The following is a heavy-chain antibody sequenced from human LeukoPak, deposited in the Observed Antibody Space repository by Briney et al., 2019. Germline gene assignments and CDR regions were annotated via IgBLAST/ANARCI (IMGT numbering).Heavy chain of an antibody. CDR1: GFTFSSYG. CDR2: ISNDGSNK. J-gene: IGHJ4*02. CDR3: AKALYNYYDSSGPFDY. D-gene: IGHD3-22*01. Sequence: GGSLRLSCAASGFTFSSYGMHWVRQAPGKGLEWVAVISNDGSNKYYTDSVKGRFTISRDNSKNTLYLQMNSLRAEDTAVYYCAKALYNYYDSSGPFDYWGQGTPVTVSS. V-gene: IGHV3-30*18.